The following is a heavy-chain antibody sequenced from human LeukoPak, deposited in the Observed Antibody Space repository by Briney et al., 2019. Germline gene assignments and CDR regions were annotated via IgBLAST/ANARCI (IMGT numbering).Heavy chain of an antibody. V-gene: IGHV3-21*04. Sequence: PGGSLRLSCAASGFTFSSYSMNWVRQAPGKGLEWVSSISSSTTYISYADSVKGRFTISRDNSKNTLYLQMNSLRAEDTAVYYCATPMVRGVNMKHFDYWGQGTLVTVSS. CDR2: ISSSTTYI. CDR3: ATPMVRGVNMKHFDY. J-gene: IGHJ4*02. CDR1: GFTFSSYS. D-gene: IGHD3-10*01.